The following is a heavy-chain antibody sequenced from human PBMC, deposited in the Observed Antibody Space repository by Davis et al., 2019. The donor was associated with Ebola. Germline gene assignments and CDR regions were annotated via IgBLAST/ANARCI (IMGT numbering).Heavy chain of an antibody. Sequence: MPSETLSLTCTVSGGSISSGDYYWSWIRQSPGKGLEWIGYIYYNGNTFYSPSLQSRLTISIDKSKSQFSLRLSTVTAADTAVYYCARLRGSLYLHYWGQGTLVTVSS. J-gene: IGHJ4*02. CDR1: GGSISSGDYY. CDR3: ARLRGSLYLHY. D-gene: IGHD1-1*01. CDR2: IYYNGNT. V-gene: IGHV4-30-4*01.